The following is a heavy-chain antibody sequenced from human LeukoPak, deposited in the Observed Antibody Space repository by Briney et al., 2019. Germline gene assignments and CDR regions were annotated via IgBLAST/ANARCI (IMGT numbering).Heavy chain of an antibody. Sequence: GASVKVSCKASGYTFSTCDINWVRQATGQGLEWMGWMNPNSGNTGFAHKFQGRVTMTRDTSINTAYMELSSLRSEDTAVYYCARVLGSISHWGQGRVDTVSS. V-gene: IGHV1-8*01. CDR3: ARVLGSISH. D-gene: IGHD1-1*01. J-gene: IGHJ4*02. CDR1: GYTFSTCD. CDR2: MNPNSGNT.